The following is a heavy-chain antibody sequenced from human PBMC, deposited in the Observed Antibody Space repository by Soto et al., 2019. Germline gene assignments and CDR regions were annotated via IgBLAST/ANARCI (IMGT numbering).Heavy chain of an antibody. J-gene: IGHJ6*02. D-gene: IGHD2-2*01. CDR2: ISYDGSNK. V-gene: IGHV3-30-3*01. CDR1: GFTFSSYA. Sequence: QVQLVESGGGVVQPGRSLRLSCAASGFTFSSYAMHWVRQAPGKGLEWVAVISYDGSNKYYADSVKGRFTISRDNSKNTLYLQMNSLRAEDTAVYYCARDRPQLTVVPAASMDVWDQGTTVTVSS. CDR3: ARDRPQLTVVPAASMDV.